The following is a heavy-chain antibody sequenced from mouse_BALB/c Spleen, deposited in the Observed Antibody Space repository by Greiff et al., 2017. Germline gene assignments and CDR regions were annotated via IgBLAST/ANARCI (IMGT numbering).Heavy chain of an antibody. D-gene: IGHD2-14*01. CDR1: GFTFSSYG. Sequence: EVKLMESGGGLVQPGGSLKLSCAASGFTFSSYGMSWVRQTPDKRLELVATINSNGGSTYYPDSVKGRFTISRDNAKNTLYLQMSSLKSEDTAMYYCARYRFPYYFDYWGQGTTLTVSS. CDR2: INSNGGST. J-gene: IGHJ2*01. V-gene: IGHV5-6-3*01. CDR3: ARYRFPYYFDY.